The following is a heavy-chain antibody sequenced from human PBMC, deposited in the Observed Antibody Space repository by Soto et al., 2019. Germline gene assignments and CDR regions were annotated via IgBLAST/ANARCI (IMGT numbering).Heavy chain of an antibody. CDR2: IFYTGNT. CDR3: ARDSGYNYGYFSWFDP. CDR1: GGSISNYY. Sequence: SETLSLSCTVSGGSISNYYWSWIRQPPGKGLEWIGHIFYTGNTNYNPALESRVTISVDTSKNQFSLKLSSVTAADTAFYYCARDSGYNYGYFSWFDPWGQGTLVTVS. D-gene: IGHD5-18*01. J-gene: IGHJ5*02. V-gene: IGHV4-59*01.